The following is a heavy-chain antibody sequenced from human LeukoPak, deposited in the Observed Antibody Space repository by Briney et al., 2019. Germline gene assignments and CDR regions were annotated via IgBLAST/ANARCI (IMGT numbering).Heavy chain of an antibody. CDR2: ISAYNGNT. CDR3: ARDSQYCSSTSCSGGGFDP. V-gene: IGHV1-18*01. Sequence: ASVKVSCKASGYTFTSYGISWVRQAPGQGLEWMGWISAYNGNTNYAQKLQGRVTMTTDTSTSTAYMELRSLRSDDTAVYYCARDSQYCSSTSCSGGGFDPWGQGTLVTVSS. CDR1: GYTFTSYG. D-gene: IGHD2-2*01. J-gene: IGHJ5*02.